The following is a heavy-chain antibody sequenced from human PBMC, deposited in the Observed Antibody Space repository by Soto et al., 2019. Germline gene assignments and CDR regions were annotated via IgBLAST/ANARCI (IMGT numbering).Heavy chain of an antibody. CDR2: VNWNGGST. J-gene: IGHJ4*02. V-gene: IGHV3-20*04. CDR3: ARGSTGTTWCFDS. Sequence: GGSLRLSCAASGFNFDHYGMSWVRQTPGKGLEWVSGVNWNGGSTGYADSVKGRFTISRDNAKNSLYLQMNSLRDEDTALYYCARGSTGTTWCFDSWGQGILVTVSS. D-gene: IGHD1-1*01. CDR1: GFNFDHYG.